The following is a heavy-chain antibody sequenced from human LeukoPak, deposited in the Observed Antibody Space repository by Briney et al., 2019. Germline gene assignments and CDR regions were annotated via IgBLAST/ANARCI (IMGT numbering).Heavy chain of an antibody. Sequence: GGSLRLSCAASGFTFSRYGMKWVRQAPGKGLEWLSYIRSSDSTTYYADSVKGRFTISRDNAKNSLYLQMDSLRVEDTAVYYCAKRADLSPHSFGYGGQGTLVTVSS. CDR1: GFTFSRYG. J-gene: IGHJ4*02. CDR2: IRSSDSTT. V-gene: IGHV3-48*04. CDR3: AKRADLSPHSFGY.